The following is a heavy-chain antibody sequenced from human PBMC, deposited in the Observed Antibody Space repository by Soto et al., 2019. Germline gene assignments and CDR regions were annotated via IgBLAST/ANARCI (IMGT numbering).Heavy chain of an antibody. CDR3: ASSVVRGVTKTYYYYYYGMDV. Sequence: ASVKVSCKASGYSFTGYYMHWVRQAPGQGLEWMGWINPNSGGTNYAQKFQGRVTMTRDTSISTAYMELSRLRSDDTAVYYCASSVVRGVTKTYYYYYYGMDVWAKGPRSPSP. CDR1: GYSFTGYY. CDR2: INPNSGGT. J-gene: IGHJ6*02. V-gene: IGHV1-2*02. D-gene: IGHD3-10*01.